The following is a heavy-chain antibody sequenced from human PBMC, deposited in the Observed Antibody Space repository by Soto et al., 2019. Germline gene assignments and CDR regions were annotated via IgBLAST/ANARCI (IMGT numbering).Heavy chain of an antibody. CDR1: GGSISSYY. V-gene: IGHV4-59*01. Sequence: SETLSLTCTVSGGSISSYYWSWIRQPPGKGLEWIGYIYYTGSTNYNPSLKSRVTISVDTSKNQFSLKLSSVTAADTAVYYCARVVITMIRGVIHSSWFAPWGQGTLVTVSS. CDR3: ARVVITMIRGVIHSSWFAP. J-gene: IGHJ5*02. D-gene: IGHD3-10*01. CDR2: IYYTGST.